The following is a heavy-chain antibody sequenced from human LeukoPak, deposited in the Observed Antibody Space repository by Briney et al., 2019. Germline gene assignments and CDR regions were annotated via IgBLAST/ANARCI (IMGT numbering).Heavy chain of an antibody. Sequence: GGSLRLSCAASGFTFSSYGMHWVRQAPGKGLEWVSYISSSVSSISYADSVKGRFTISRDNTKNSLYLQMNSLRAEDTAVYYCAREYSGVFDYWGQGTLVTVSS. V-gene: IGHV3-48*04. D-gene: IGHD5-12*01. J-gene: IGHJ4*02. CDR1: GFTFSSYG. CDR2: ISSSVSSI. CDR3: AREYSGVFDY.